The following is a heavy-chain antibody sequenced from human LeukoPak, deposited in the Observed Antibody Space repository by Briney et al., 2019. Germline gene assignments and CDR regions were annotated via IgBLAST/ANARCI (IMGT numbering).Heavy chain of an antibody. CDR1: GYSFSNYW. V-gene: IGHV5-51*01. D-gene: IGHD3-22*01. CDR3: ARVDYYDRSGYFDY. CDR2: IYPGDSDT. Sequence: GESLKISCEGSGYSFSNYWLGWVRQMPGKGLEWMGIIYPGDSDTRYSPSFQGQVTISADKSISTAYLQWSSLKASVTAMYYCARVDYYDRSGYFDYWGQGTQVTVSS. J-gene: IGHJ4*02.